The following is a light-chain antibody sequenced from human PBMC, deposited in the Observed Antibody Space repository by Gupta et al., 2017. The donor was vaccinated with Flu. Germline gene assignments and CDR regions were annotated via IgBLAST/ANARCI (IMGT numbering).Light chain of an antibody. CDR3: LSDAGNNHWV. V-gene: IGLV2-8*01. Sequence: RSDVGGYNYVSWYQQHPGKPLMLMYYEVDKRPAGVPGRSSGSKSDNTASITVSGHAAEDAADYYHLSDAGNNHWVFGGGTKLTVL. CDR1: RSDVGGYNY. J-gene: IGLJ3*02. CDR2: EVD.